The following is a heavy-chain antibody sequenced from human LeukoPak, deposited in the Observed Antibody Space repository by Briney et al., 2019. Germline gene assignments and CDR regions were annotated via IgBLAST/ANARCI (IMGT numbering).Heavy chain of an antibody. D-gene: IGHD3-10*01. CDR2: FDPEDGET. J-gene: IGHJ4*02. Sequence: ASVNVSCKVSGHTLTELSMHWVRRAPGKGLEWMEGFDPEDGETIYAQKFQGRVTMTEDTSTDTAYMELSSLRSEDTAVYYCATDSGYYYGSGSYSYWGQGTLVTVSS. CDR1: GHTLTELS. CDR3: ATDSGYYYGSGSYSY. V-gene: IGHV1-24*01.